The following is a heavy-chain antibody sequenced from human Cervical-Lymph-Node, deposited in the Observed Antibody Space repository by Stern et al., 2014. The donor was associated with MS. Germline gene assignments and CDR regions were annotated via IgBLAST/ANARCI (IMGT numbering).Heavy chain of an antibody. CDR3: ARGELKEGLVRGMDV. J-gene: IGHJ6*02. Sequence: VQLLESGAEVKKPGSSVKVSCKASGGTFSSYAISWARQAPGQGLEWLGGIIPIFGTANYAQKFQGRVTITADESTSTAYMELSSLRSEDTAVYYCARGELKEGLVRGMDVWGQGTTVTVSS. D-gene: IGHD1-26*01. CDR2: IIPIFGTA. V-gene: IGHV1-69*01. CDR1: GGTFSSYA.